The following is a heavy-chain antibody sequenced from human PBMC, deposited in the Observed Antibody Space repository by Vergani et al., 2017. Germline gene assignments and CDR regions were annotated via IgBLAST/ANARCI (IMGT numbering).Heavy chain of an antibody. CDR2: IYYSGST. CDR1: NDSVSNTFYY. CDR3: ASNGYYCLDY. D-gene: IGHD3-22*01. Sequence: QVQLQESGPGLVKPSETLSLTFTVSNDSVSNTFYYWGWIRQTPGKGLEWIGSIYYSGSTNYNPSLKSRVTISVDKSKNQFSLKLSSVTAADTAVYYCASNGYYCLDYWGRGTLVTVSS. J-gene: IGHJ4*02. V-gene: IGHV4-39*07.